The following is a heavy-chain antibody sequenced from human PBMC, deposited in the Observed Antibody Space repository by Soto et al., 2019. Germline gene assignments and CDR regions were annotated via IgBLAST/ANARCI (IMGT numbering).Heavy chain of an antibody. D-gene: IGHD4-17*01. Sequence: EVQLLESGGGLVQPGGSLRLSCAASGFTFSSYAMSWVRQAPGKGLEWVSAISGSGGSTYYADTVKGRFTISRDNSKNTLYLQMNSLRAEDTAVYYCAKDWRGGDGEGSRDYWGQGTLVTVSS. CDR2: ISGSGGST. J-gene: IGHJ4*02. CDR1: GFTFSSYA. V-gene: IGHV3-23*01. CDR3: AKDWRGGDGEGSRDY.